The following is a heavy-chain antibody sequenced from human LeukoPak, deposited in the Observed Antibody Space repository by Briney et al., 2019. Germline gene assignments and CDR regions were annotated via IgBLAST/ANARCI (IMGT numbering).Heavy chain of an antibody. D-gene: IGHD5-12*01. J-gene: IGHJ4*02. Sequence: PGGSLRLSCAASGFNFAGYWMTWIRQAPGKGPEWVAHINLAGSETYYLDSVKGRFTISRDNAKNSLYLQMDSLRAEDTALYYCAKNSGLHDLWGQGTLVTVSS. CDR1: GFNFAGYW. CDR3: AKNSGLHDL. V-gene: IGHV3-7*01. CDR2: INLAGSET.